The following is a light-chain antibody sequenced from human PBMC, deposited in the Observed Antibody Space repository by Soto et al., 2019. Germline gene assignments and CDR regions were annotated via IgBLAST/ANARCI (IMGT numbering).Light chain of an antibody. J-gene: IGKJ1*01. V-gene: IGKV3D-20*01. Sequence: EIVLTQSPATLSLSPGDRATLSCGASQSVSSSYLAWFQQKPGLAPRLLIYGALSRATGIPDMFSGSGSGTDFTLTISRLEPEEFAMYYCQQYGSSPWTFGQGTKVEIK. CDR2: GAL. CDR1: QSVSSSY. CDR3: QQYGSSPWT.